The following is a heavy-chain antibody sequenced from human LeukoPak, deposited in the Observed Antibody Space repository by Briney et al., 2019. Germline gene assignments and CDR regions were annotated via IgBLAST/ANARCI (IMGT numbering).Heavy chain of an antibody. J-gene: IGHJ5*02. Sequence: ASVKVSCKASGYTFTDHYMHWVRPAPGQGLEWMGWINPNSGGTNYAQHFQGRVTMTRDTSISTANMELRSLRPDDTAVYYCARGGCSGGICYSSWLDPWGQGTLGTVSS. CDR1: GYTFTDHY. CDR3: ARGGCSGGICYSSWLDP. D-gene: IGHD2-15*01. V-gene: IGHV1-2*02. CDR2: INPNSGGT.